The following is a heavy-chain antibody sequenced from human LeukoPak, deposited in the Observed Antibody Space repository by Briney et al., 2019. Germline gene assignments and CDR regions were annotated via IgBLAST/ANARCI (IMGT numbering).Heavy chain of an antibody. CDR3: ARHRAIRIVGATADFDF. V-gene: IGHV4-59*08. CDR1: GGSIRSYY. D-gene: IGHD1-26*01. CDR2: IYIYHSGST. J-gene: IGHJ4*02. Sequence: SETLSLTCTVSGGSIRSYYRSWIRQSPGKGLEWIAYIYIYHSGSTSYNTSLESRVTISEDTSKNQFSLNLSSVTAADTAVYYCARHRAIRIVGATADFDFWGQGTLVTVSS.